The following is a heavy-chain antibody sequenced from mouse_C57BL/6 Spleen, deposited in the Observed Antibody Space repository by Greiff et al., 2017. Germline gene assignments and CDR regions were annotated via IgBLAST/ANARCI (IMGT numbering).Heavy chain of an antibody. CDR2: IDPETGDT. V-gene: IGHV14-4*01. J-gene: IGHJ2*01. CDR1: GFNIKDDY. CDR3: TDLRDYFDY. Sequence: VQLKQSGAELVRPGASVKLSCTASGFNIKDDYMHWVKQRPEQGLAWIGWIDPETGDTEYASKFQGTATITADTSSNTAYLQLSSLTSEDTAVYYCTDLRDYFDYWGQGTTLTVSS.